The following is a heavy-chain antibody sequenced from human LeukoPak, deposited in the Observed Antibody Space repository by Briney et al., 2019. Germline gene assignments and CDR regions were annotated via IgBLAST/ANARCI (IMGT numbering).Heavy chain of an antibody. CDR1: GYTFTSYG. Sequence: ASVTVSCKASGYTFTSYGISWVRQAPGQGLEWMGWISANNGNTNYAQKLQGRVTMTTDTSTSTAYMELRSLRSDDTAVYYCARDLRREKQLVLGYWGQGTLVTVSS. J-gene: IGHJ4*02. V-gene: IGHV1-18*04. CDR2: ISANNGNT. CDR3: ARDLRREKQLVLGY. D-gene: IGHD6-13*01.